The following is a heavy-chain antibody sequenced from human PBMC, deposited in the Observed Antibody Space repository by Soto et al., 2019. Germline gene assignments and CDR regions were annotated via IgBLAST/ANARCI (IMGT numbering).Heavy chain of an antibody. CDR3: ATYYYYYGMDV. V-gene: IGHV4-34*01. CDR1: GGSFSGYY. Sequence: SETLSLTCAVYGGSFSGYYWSWIRQPPGKGLEWIGEINHSGSTNYNPSIKSRVTISVDTSKNQFSLKLSSVTAADTAVYYCATYYYYYGMDVWGQGTTVTVSS. J-gene: IGHJ6*02. CDR2: INHSGST.